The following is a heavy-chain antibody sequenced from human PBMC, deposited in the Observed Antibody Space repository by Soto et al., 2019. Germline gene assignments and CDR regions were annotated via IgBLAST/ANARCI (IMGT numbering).Heavy chain of an antibody. Sequence: EXLSLTCSVSGGSISSYFRNWLRQPPGKGLEWIGYIYDDGTTDYNPSLKSRVTILLDMSKNQFSLKLSSVTAADTAVYYCVSSRSAIYGDALDVWGQGTMVTVS. CDR1: GGSISSYF. D-gene: IGHD2-2*01. CDR3: VSSRSAIYGDALDV. J-gene: IGHJ3*01. CDR2: IYDDGTT. V-gene: IGHV4-59*03.